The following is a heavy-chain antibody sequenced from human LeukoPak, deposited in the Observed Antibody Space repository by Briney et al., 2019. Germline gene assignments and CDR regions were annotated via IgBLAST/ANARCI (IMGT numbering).Heavy chain of an antibody. CDR3: ARETNYYGSGSFNY. CDR2: MSPNSGNT. Sequence: ASVKVSCKASRYTFSNYDINWVRQATGQGLEWMGWMSPNSGNTGYAQKFQGRVTMTRNTSISTAYMELTSLRSEDTAVYYCARETNYYGSGSFNYWGQGTLVTVSS. CDR1: RYTFSNYD. V-gene: IGHV1-8*01. D-gene: IGHD3-10*01. J-gene: IGHJ4*02.